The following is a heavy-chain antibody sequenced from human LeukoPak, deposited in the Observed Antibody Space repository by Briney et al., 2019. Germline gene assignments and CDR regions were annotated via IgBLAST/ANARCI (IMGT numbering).Heavy chain of an antibody. CDR3: ARGVTGIYYYYYMDV. CDR2: IIPIFGTA. D-gene: IGHD3-10*01. Sequence: VKVSCKASGGTFSSYAISWVRQAPGQGLEWMGGIIPIFGTANYAQKFQGRVTITADESTSTAYMELSSLRSDDTAVYYCARGVTGIYYYYYMDVWGKGTTVTVSS. J-gene: IGHJ6*03. V-gene: IGHV1-69*01. CDR1: GGTFSSYA.